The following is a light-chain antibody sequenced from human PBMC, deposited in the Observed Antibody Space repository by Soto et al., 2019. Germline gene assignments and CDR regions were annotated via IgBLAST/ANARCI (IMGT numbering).Light chain of an antibody. CDR1: QTVLYNSNNKNY. CDR3: QQYYNTPWT. V-gene: IGKV4-1*01. CDR2: WAS. J-gene: IGKJ1*01. Sequence: DFVMTQSPDSLAVSLGERATINCKSSQTVLYNSNNKNYLAWYQQRPGQPPKLLIYWASIRESGVPDRFSGSGSGKDFTLTISRLQAEDVAVYYCQQYYNTPWTFGQGTKVEIK.